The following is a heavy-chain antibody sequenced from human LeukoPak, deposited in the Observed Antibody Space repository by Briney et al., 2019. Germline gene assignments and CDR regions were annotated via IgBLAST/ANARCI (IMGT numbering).Heavy chain of an antibody. CDR1: GGSISSYC. V-gene: IGHV4-59*08. CDR3: ARQRRDHYYYDSSGYYNAFDI. J-gene: IGHJ3*02. Sequence: PSETLSLTCTVSGGSISSYCWSWIRQPPGKGLEWIGYIYYSGSTNYNPSLKSRVTISVDTSKNQFSLKLSSVTAADTAVYYCARQRRDHYYYDSSGYYNAFDIWGQGTMVTVSS. CDR2: IYYSGST. D-gene: IGHD3-22*01.